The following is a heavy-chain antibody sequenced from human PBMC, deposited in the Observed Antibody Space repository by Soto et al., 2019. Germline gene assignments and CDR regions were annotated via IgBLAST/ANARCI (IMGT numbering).Heavy chain of an antibody. Sequence: SETLSLTCAVSGGSISSGGYSWSWIRQPPGKGLEWIGYIYHSGSTYYNPSLKSRVTISVDTSKNQFSLKLSSVTAADTAVYYCARSRTTVTPSGFQHWGQGTLVTVSS. CDR2: IYHSGST. V-gene: IGHV4-30-2*02. D-gene: IGHD4-17*01. CDR3: ARSRTTVTPSGFQH. CDR1: GGSISSGGYS. J-gene: IGHJ1*01.